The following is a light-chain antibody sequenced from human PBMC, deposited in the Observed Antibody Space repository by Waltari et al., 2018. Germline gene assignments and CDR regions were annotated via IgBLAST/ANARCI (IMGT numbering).Light chain of an antibody. J-gene: IGLJ2*01. V-gene: IGLV3-1*01. CDR3: QAWDSSTVV. CDR2: QDS. CDR1: KLGDKY. Sequence: SYELTQPPSVSVSPGQTASITCSGDKLGDKYACWYQQKPGQSPVLVIYQDSKRPSGFPERFSGSNPGNTAPLTISGTQAMDEADYYCQAWDSSTVVFGGGTKLTVL.